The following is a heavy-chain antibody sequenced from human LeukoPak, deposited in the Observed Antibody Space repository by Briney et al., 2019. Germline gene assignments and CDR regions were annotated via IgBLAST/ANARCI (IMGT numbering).Heavy chain of an antibody. Sequence: SETLSLTCAVYGGSFSGYYWSWIRQPPGKGLKWIGEINHSGSTNYNPSLKSRVTISVDTSKNQFSLKLSSVTAADTAVYYCARGRYYYGSGSYLQDAFDIWGQGTMVTVSS. CDR1: GGSFSGYY. CDR3: ARGRYYYGSGSYLQDAFDI. CDR2: INHSGST. V-gene: IGHV4-34*01. D-gene: IGHD3-10*01. J-gene: IGHJ3*02.